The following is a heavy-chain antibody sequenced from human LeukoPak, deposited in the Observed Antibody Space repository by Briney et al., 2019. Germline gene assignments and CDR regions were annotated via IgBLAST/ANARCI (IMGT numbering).Heavy chain of an antibody. V-gene: IGHV4-34*01. CDR1: GGSFSGYY. Sequence: SETLSLTCAVYGGSFSGYYWSWIRQPPGKGLEWIGEINHSGSTNYNPSLKSRVTISVDTSKNQFFLKLISVTAADTAVYYCARSGITRFLNWFDPWGQGTLVTVSS. CDR3: ARSGITRFLNWFDP. D-gene: IGHD3-10*01. CDR2: INHSGST. J-gene: IGHJ5*02.